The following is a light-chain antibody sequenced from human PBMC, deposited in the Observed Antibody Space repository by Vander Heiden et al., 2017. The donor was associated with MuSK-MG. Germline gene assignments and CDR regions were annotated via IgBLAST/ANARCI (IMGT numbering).Light chain of an antibody. CDR2: AAS. CDR1: QFIDTF. V-gene: IGKV1-39*01. J-gene: IGKJ2*01. CDR3: HQTYRSPFT. Sequence: DIQLTQSPSSLSASVGDRVTITCRASQFIDTFLNWYQHKPGKAPQLLISAASSLQNGVPSRFTGSGSGTDFTLTISSLHSEDFATYWCHQTYRSPFTFGQGTKLXNK.